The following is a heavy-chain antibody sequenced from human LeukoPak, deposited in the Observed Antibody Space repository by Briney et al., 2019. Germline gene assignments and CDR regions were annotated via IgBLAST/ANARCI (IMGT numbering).Heavy chain of an antibody. V-gene: IGHV3-48*01. J-gene: IGHJ4*02. D-gene: IGHD3-10*01. CDR1: GFTFNVYS. Sequence: GGSLRLSCAASGFTFNVYSMNWVRQAPGKGLEWVSFISSSLDSSMYYADSVKGRFTISRDNAKNSLYLQMNSLRAEDTAVYYCARLRHYGSGSYYPDYWGQGTLVTVSS. CDR2: ISSSLDSSM. CDR3: ARLRHYGSGSYYPDY.